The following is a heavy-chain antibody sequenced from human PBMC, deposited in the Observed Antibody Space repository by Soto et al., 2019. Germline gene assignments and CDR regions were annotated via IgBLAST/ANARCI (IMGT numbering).Heavy chain of an antibody. CDR3: ARQITMVRGGNYDY. D-gene: IGHD3-10*01. CDR2: IYYSGST. Sequence: PSETLSLTCTVSGGSISSSSYYWGWIRHPPGKGLEWIGSIYYSGSTYYNPSLKSRVTISVDTSKNQFSLKLSSVTAADTAVYYCARQITMVRGGNYDYWGQGTLVTVS. J-gene: IGHJ4*02. V-gene: IGHV4-39*01. CDR1: GGSISSSSYY.